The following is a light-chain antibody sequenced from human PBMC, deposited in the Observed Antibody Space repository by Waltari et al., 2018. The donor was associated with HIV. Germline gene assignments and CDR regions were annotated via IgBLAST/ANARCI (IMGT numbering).Light chain of an antibody. Sequence: QSALTQPPSASGSPGQSVTIPCTGTSRDVGDNNYDPWYQQHPGKAPKVMIYEVSKRPSGVPGRFSGSKSGNTASLTVSGLQAEDEADYFCTSYAGSNNLVFGGGTKLTVL. V-gene: IGLV2-8*01. CDR1: SRDVGDNNY. CDR2: EVS. J-gene: IGLJ2*01. CDR3: TSYAGSNNLV.